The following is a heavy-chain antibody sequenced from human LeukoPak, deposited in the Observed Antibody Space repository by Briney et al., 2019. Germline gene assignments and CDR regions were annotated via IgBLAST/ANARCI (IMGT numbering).Heavy chain of an antibody. CDR2: IYHSGST. CDR3: ARDRGYSYGEDV. V-gene: IGHV4-38-2*02. Sequence: SETLSLTCTVSGYSISGHNYWGWIRQPPGKGLEWIGTIYHSGSTYYNPSLKSRVTISVDTSKNQFSLKLSSVTAADTAVYYCARDRGYSYGEDVWGKGTTVTVSS. CDR1: GYSISGHNY. J-gene: IGHJ6*04. D-gene: IGHD5-18*01.